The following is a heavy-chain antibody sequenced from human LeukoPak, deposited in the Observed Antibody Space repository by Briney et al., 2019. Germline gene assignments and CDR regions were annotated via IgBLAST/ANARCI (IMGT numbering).Heavy chain of an antibody. V-gene: IGHV4-39*01. CDR3: ARHGGSYDSSGYYYVVPRDYYYHGMDV. Sequence: SETLSLTCTVSGGSISSSSYYWGWIRQPPGKGLEWIVSIYYSGSTYYNPSLKSRVTISVDTSKNQFSLKLSSVTAADTAVYYCARHGGSYDSSGYYYVVPRDYYYHGMDVWGQGTTVTVSS. CDR2: IYYSGST. J-gene: IGHJ6*02. D-gene: IGHD3-22*01. CDR1: GGSISSSSYY.